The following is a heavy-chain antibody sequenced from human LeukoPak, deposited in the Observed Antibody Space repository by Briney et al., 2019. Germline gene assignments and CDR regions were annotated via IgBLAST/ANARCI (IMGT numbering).Heavy chain of an antibody. J-gene: IGHJ6*03. V-gene: IGHV1-18*01. CDR2: ISAYNGNT. D-gene: IGHD3-22*01. CDR3: ARGGYYYDSSGYVHYYYYYMDV. Sequence: GASVKVSCKASGYTFTSYGISWVRQAPGQGLEWMGWISAYNGNTNYAQKLQGRVTMTTDTSTSTAYMELRSLRSDDTAVYYCARGGYYYDSSGYVHYYYYYMDVWGKGTTVTISS. CDR1: GYTFTSYG.